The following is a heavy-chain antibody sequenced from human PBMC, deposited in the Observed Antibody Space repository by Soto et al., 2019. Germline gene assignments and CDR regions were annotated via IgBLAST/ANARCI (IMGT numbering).Heavy chain of an antibody. D-gene: IGHD6-19*01. Sequence: QLQLQESGPGLVKPSETLSLTCTVSGGSISSSSYYWGWIRQPPEKGLEWIGSIYYSGRTYYNPSLMIRFTLSADTSKVQFSLNLSSVTAADTAVYYCARRHSVSVCYEDYYYGIDFWGHGATVTDSS. J-gene: IGHJ6*02. CDR3: ARRHSVSVCYEDYYYGIDF. V-gene: IGHV4-39*01. CDR2: IYYSGRT. CDR1: GGSISSSSYY.